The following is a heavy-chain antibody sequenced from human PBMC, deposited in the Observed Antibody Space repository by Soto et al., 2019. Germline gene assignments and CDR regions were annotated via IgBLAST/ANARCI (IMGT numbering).Heavy chain of an antibody. V-gene: IGHV3-74*01. CDR1: GFTFSTYW. CDR3: ASVNTVRSWDYDGMDI. Sequence: EVQVVESGGTLVQPGGSLRLSCAASGFTFSTYWMNWVRQAPGKGLEWLAGIRSDGTITSYADSVKGRFSISRDNARNTLYLQINSLRADDSAVYYCASVNTVRSWDYDGMDIWGQGTTVTVSS. J-gene: IGHJ6*02. D-gene: IGHD3-10*01. CDR2: IRSDGTIT.